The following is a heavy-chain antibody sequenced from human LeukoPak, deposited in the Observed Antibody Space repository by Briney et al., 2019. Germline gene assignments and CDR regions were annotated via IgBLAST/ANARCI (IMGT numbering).Heavy chain of an antibody. J-gene: IGHJ4*02. V-gene: IGHV3-30*18. CDR2: ISYDGSNK. CDR3: AKNYGDYVLDY. Sequence: PGRSLRLSCAASGFTFSSYGMHWVRQAPGKGLEWVAVISYDGSNKYYADSVKGRFTISRDNSKNTLYLQMNSLRAEDTAVYYCAKNYGDYVLDYWGQGTLVTVSS. D-gene: IGHD4-17*01. CDR1: GFTFSSYG.